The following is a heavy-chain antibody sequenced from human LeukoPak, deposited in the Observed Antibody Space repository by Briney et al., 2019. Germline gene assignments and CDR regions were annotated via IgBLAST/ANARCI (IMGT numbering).Heavy chain of an antibody. V-gene: IGHV3-30*03. D-gene: IGHD4-11*01. CDR1: GFAFASYG. CDR3: ARDRAYSDKGWFDP. Sequence: PGGSLRLSCAASGFAFASYGIHWVRQAPGKGLQWVGVISSDGTIDYYAESVKGRFTISRDNSKNTVDLQMNSLRVEDTAVYYCARDRAYSDKGWFDPWGQGTPGTVSS. J-gene: IGHJ5*02. CDR2: ISSDGTID.